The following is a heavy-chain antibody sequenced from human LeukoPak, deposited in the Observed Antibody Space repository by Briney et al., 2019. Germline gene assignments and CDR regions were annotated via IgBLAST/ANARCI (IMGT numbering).Heavy chain of an antibody. Sequence: SVKVSCKASGGTFSSYAISWVRQAPGQGLEWMGRIIPILGIANYAQKFQGRVTITADKSTSTAYMELSSLRSEDTAVYYCARDQSSSQQEGYYYYYYGMDVWGQGTTVTVSS. CDR2: IIPILGIA. J-gene: IGHJ6*02. CDR1: GGTFSSYA. D-gene: IGHD6-13*01. CDR3: ARDQSSSQQEGYYYYYYGMDV. V-gene: IGHV1-69*04.